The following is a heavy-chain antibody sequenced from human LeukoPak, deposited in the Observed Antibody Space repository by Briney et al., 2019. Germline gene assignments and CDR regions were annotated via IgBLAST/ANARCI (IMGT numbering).Heavy chain of an antibody. CDR2: IKSKTNGETR. J-gene: IGHJ6*03. CDR1: GFTLSNAW. Sequence: PGGSLRLSCAASGFTLSNAWMNWVRQAPGKGLEWVGLIKSKTNGETRDYAAPVKGRFTISRDDSDNTLYLQMNSLKNEDTAVYYCARDHHHRLWDDYYYYMDVWGKGTTVTISS. D-gene: IGHD3-16*02. CDR3: ARDHHHRLWDDYYYYMDV. V-gene: IGHV3-15*01.